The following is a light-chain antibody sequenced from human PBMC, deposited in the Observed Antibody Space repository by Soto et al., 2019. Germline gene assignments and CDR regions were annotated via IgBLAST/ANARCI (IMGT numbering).Light chain of an antibody. J-gene: IGKJ1*01. Sequence: KVAEAAFTMSASWGDTVTITCRASESIDNWLAWYQQKPGKAPKLLIFAASTLVRGVPSRFSGRGSGTEFTLTISSLQADDYATFYCQQYHTDWTFGQGTKVDI. CDR2: AAS. CDR1: ESIDNW. V-gene: IGKV1-5*01. CDR3: QQYHTDWT.